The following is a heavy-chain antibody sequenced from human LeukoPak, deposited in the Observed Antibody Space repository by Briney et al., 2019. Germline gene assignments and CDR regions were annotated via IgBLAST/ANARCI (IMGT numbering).Heavy chain of an antibody. D-gene: IGHD2-2*01. CDR2: IYYSGST. V-gene: IGHV4-30-4*01. CDR1: GGSISSGDYY. J-gene: IGHJ6*02. Sequence: PSETLSLTCTVSGGSISSGDYYWSWIRQPPGTGLEWIGYIYYSGSTYYNPSLKSRVTISVDTSKNQFSLKLSSVTAADTAVYYCARAVPAAADYYYGMDVWGQGTTVTVSS. CDR3: ARAVPAAADYYYGMDV.